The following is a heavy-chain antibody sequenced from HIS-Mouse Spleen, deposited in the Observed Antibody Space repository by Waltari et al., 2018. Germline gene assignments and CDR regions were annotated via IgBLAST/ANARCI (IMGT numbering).Heavy chain of an antibody. CDR1: GGSIRSSSYY. V-gene: IGHV4-39*07. D-gene: IGHD3-3*01. J-gene: IGHJ5*02. Sequence: QLQLQESGPGLVKPSETLSLTCTVSGGSIRSSSYYWGWLRPPPAPGLEWIGSIYYSGSTYYNPSLKSRVTISVDTSKNQFSLKLSSVTAADTAVYYCARSPYYDFWSGYSDNWFDPWGQGTLVTVSS. CDR2: IYYSGST. CDR3: ARSPYYDFWSGYSDNWFDP.